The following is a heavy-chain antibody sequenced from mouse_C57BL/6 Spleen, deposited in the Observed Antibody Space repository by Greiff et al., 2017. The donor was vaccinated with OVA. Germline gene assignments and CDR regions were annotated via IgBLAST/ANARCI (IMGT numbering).Heavy chain of an antibody. CDR3: TGEGELGLYAMDY. V-gene: IGHV1-15*01. CDR2: IDPETGGT. J-gene: IGHJ4*01. D-gene: IGHD4-1*01. CDR1: GYTFTDYE. Sequence: VQLQQSGAELVRPGASVTLSCKASGYTFTDYEMHWVKQTPVHGLEWIGAIDPETGGTAYNQKFKGKAILTADKSSSTAYMELRSLTSEDSAVYYCTGEGELGLYAMDYWGQGTSVTVSS.